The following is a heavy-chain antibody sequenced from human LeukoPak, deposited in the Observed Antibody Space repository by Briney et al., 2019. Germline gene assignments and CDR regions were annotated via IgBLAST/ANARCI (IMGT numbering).Heavy chain of an antibody. J-gene: IGHJ4*02. Sequence: PSETLSLTCTVSGGSISSYYWSWIRQPPGKGLEWIGYIYYSGSPNYNPSLESRVTMSVDTSKNQFSLKLNSVTAADTAVYYCARGGTYRGGADYWGQGTLVTVSS. CDR1: GGSISSYY. CDR3: ARGGTYRGGADY. D-gene: IGHD4-11*01. CDR2: IYYSGSP. V-gene: IGHV4-59*01.